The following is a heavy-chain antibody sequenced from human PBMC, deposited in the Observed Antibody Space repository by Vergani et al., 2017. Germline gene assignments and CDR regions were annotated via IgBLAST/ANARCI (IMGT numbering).Heavy chain of an antibody. D-gene: IGHD6-6*01. CDR1: GGTFSSYA. CDR2: NIPILGIA. CDR3: ARGSIAARHPLGGNYWVDY. J-gene: IGHJ4*02. Sequence: QVQLVQSGAEVKKPGSSVKVSCKASGGTFSSYAISWVRQAPGQGLEWMGRNIPILGIANYAQKFQGRVTITADKSTSTAYMELSSLRSEDTAVYYCARGSIAARHPLGGNYWVDYWDGGTLVTVSA. V-gene: IGHV1-69*04.